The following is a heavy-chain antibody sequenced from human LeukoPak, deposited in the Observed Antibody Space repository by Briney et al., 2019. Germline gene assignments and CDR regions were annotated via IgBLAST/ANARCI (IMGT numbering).Heavy chain of an antibody. D-gene: IGHD3-10*01. CDR2: ISNSGGTT. V-gene: IGHV3-23*01. CDR1: GFTFASYG. Sequence: GGSLRLSCAASGFTFASYGMSWVRQAPGKGREWVSGISNSGGTTYYADSVKGRFTISRDNSKNTLDLQMNSLRVEDTAVYYCARYRMVRGVYFDYWGQGSLVTVSS. CDR3: ARYRMVRGVYFDY. J-gene: IGHJ4*02.